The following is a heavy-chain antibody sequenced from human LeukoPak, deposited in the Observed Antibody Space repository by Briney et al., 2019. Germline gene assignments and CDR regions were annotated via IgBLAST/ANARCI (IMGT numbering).Heavy chain of an antibody. Sequence: GGSLRLSCVGSGFTLNSYWMNWVRQAPGKGLEWVANMNEDGRTKQYADSVKGRFTISRDNAKNTLYLQMNSLRAEDTAVYYCARAELEYFDYWGQGTLVTVSS. V-gene: IGHV3-7*01. CDR3: ARAELEYFDY. CDR1: GFTLNSYW. D-gene: IGHD3-10*01. J-gene: IGHJ4*02. CDR2: MNEDGRTK.